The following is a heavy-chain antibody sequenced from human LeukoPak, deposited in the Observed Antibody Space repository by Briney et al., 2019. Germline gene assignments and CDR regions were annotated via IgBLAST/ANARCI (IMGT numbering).Heavy chain of an antibody. CDR2: ISGIGGST. CDR1: GFTFSSYA. CDR3: ARDLRACSSTSCYPSSAIFDY. V-gene: IGHV3-23*01. D-gene: IGHD2-2*01. J-gene: IGHJ4*02. Sequence: GGSLRPSCAASGFTFSSYAMSWVRQAPGKGLEWVSSISGIGGSTYYGDSVKGRFTISRDKAKNSLYLQMSSLRAEDTAVYYCARDLRACSSTSCYPSSAIFDYWGQGTLVTVSS.